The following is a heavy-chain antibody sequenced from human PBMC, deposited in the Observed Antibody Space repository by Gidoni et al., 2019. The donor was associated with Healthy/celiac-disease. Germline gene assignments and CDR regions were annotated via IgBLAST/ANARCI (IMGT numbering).Heavy chain of an antibody. D-gene: IGHD2-2*01. V-gene: IGHV1-8*01. CDR1: GYPFTSYH. CDR2: INPNSGNT. J-gene: IGHJ5*02. Sequence: QVPRVQSGAEVTKPGASVQVSCKASGYPFTSYHINWVRQATGQGLEWMGWINPNSGNTGYAEKFQGRVTMTRNTSISTAYMELSSLRSEDTAVYYCARARIVVVPAARRHWFDPWGQGTLVTVSS. CDR3: ARARIVVVPAARRHWFDP.